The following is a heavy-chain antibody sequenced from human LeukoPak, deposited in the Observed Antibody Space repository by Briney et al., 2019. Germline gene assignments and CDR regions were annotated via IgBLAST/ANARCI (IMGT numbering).Heavy chain of an antibody. CDR3: VRGGHKFDIETSRYYYGLDV. Sequence: SGGSLRLSCAASGITLSDYWMYWVRQGPGKGLVHVSRIESDGSRTVYADSVKGRLTISRDNAKNTMYLQMNSLRAEDTAVYYCVRGGHKFDIETSRYYYGLDVWGQGTTVIVSS. V-gene: IGHV3-74*03. CDR1: GITLSDYW. J-gene: IGHJ6*02. D-gene: IGHD2-15*01. CDR2: IESDGSRT.